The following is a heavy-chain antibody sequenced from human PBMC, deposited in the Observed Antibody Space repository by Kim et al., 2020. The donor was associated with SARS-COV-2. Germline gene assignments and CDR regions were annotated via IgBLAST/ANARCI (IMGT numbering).Heavy chain of an antibody. CDR2: INQSGST. J-gene: IGHJ6*02. V-gene: IGHV4-34*01. D-gene: IGHD5-18*01. Sequence: SETLSLTCVVYGGSFSGYYWSWIRQPPGKGLEWIGEINQSGSTNYNASLRSRVTISIDTSKNQFSLKLVSLTAADTAVYYCARVRRAYNPQIAARGLDVWGQGTTVTVSS. CDR1: GGSFSGYY. CDR3: ARVRRAYNPQIAARGLDV.